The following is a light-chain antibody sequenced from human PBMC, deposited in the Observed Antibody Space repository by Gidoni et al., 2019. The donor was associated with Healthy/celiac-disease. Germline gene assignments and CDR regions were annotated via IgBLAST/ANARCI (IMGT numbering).Light chain of an antibody. CDR1: QSVSSN. J-gene: IGKJ2*01. V-gene: IGKV3-15*01. CDR2: GAS. Sequence: EIVMTKSPATLSVSPGERATLSCRASQSVSSNLAWYQQKPGQAPRLPIYGASTRATGIPARFSGSGSGTEFTLTISSLQSEDFAVYYCQQYNTWPPYTFGQGTKLEIK. CDR3: QQYNTWPPYT.